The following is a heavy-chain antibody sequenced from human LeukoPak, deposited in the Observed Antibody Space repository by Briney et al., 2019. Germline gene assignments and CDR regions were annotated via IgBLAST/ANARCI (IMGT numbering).Heavy chain of an antibody. CDR1: GGSFSGYY. CDR2: IYTSGST. D-gene: IGHD6-19*01. J-gene: IGHJ4*02. CDR3: ARETYSSGWYNDY. Sequence: PSETLSLTCAVYGGSFSGYYWSWIRQPAGKGLEWIGRIYTSGSTNYNPSLKSRVTISVDTSKNQFSLKLSSVTAADTAVYYCARETYSSGWYNDYWGQGTLVTVSS. V-gene: IGHV4-4*07.